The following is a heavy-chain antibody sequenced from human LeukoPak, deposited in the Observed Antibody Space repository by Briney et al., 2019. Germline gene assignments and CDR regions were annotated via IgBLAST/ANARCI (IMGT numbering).Heavy chain of an antibody. CDR2: ISGSGSTI. CDR1: GFTFSSYE. V-gene: IGHV3-48*03. CDR3: ARGRRTFDY. Sequence: GGSLRLSCVASGFTFSSYEMNWVRQAPGKGLEWVSYISGSGSTIFYTDSLKGRFTISRDNAKNSLYLQMNSLRAEDTAVYYCARGRRTFDYWGQGTLATVSS. J-gene: IGHJ4*02.